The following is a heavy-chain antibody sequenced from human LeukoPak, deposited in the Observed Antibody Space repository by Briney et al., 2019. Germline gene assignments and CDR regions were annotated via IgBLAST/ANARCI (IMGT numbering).Heavy chain of an antibody. J-gene: IGHJ5*02. CDR1: GGSISSGGYF. CDR2: IYHSGST. D-gene: IGHD2-15*01. Sequence: PSETLSLTCAVSGGSISSGGYFWSWIRQPPGKGLEWIGYIYHSGSTYYNPSLKSRVTISVDRSKNQFSLKLSSVTAADTAVYYCARGAGYCSGGSCYSEVGWFDPWGQGTLVTVSS. V-gene: IGHV4-30-2*01. CDR3: ARGAGYCSGGSCYSEVGWFDP.